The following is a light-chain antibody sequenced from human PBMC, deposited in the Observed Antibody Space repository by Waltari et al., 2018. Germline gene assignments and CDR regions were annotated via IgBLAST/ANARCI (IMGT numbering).Light chain of an antibody. Sequence: TFRASQAISTFLAWFQLKPGKAPKSLIYAASTLQTGVSSNFSGSGSGTDFTLTISSLQPGDCATYYCQQYSTFPPTFGGGTRVEI. CDR3: QQYSTFPPT. V-gene: IGKV1-16*02. J-gene: IGKJ4*01. CDR2: AAS. CDR1: QAISTF.